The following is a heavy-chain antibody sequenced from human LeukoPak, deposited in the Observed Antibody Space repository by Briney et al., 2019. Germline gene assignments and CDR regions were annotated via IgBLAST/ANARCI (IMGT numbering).Heavy chain of an antibody. V-gene: IGHV3-30*18. D-gene: IGHD5-24*01. CDR2: ISSDGSNK. CDR3: AKDQGDGYNWGAFDI. J-gene: IGHJ3*02. Sequence: GGSLRLSCAASGFTFSSYGMHWVRQAPGKGLEWVAVISSDGSNKYYADSVKGRFTISRDNSKNTLYLQMNSLRAEDTAVYYCAKDQGDGYNWGAFDIWGQGKMVTVSS. CDR1: GFTFSSYG.